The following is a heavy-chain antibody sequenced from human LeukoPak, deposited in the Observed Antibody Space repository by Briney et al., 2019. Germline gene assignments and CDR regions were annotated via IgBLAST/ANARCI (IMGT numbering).Heavy chain of an antibody. J-gene: IGHJ4*02. D-gene: IGHD5-12*01. V-gene: IGHV4-59*01. CDR2: IYYSGST. CDR1: GGSISSYY. Sequence: SETLSLTCTVSGGSISSYYWSWIRQPPGKGLEWIGYIYYSGSTNYNPSLESRVTISVDTSKNQFSLKLSSVTAADTAVYYCARGLLNSGLHPFDYWGQGTLVTVSS. CDR3: ARGLLNSGLHPFDY.